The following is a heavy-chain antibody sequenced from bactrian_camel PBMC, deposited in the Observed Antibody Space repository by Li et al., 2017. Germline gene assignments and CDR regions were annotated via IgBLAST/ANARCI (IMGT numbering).Heavy chain of an antibody. D-gene: IGHD1*01. Sequence: ESGGGLVQPGGSLRLSCVGSGFVFSDYAMTWVRQAPGKGIERVATISRGGATTYADSVKGRFTISRDNSKDTCYLQLNSLKTDDTAMYYCTLGLTGGGESGQGTQVTVS. CDR2: ISRGGAT. J-gene: IGHJ4*01. V-gene: IGHV3S41*01. CDR1: GFVFSDYA.